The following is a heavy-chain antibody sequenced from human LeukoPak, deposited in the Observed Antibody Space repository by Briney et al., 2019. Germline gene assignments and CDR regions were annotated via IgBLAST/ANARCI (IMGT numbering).Heavy chain of an antibody. D-gene: IGHD3-3*01. CDR2: INPNSGGT. CDR3: ARDSTPILRFLEWLASFGY. CDR1: GYTFTGYY. Sequence: ASVKVSCKASGYTFTGYYMHWVRQAPGQGLEWMGWINPNSGGTNYAQKFQGRVTMTRDTSISTVYMELSRLRSDDTAVYYCARDSTPILRFLEWLASFGYWGQGTLVTVSS. V-gene: IGHV1-2*02. J-gene: IGHJ4*02.